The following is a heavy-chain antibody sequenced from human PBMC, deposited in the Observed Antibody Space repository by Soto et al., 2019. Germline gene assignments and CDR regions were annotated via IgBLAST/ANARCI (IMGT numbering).Heavy chain of an antibody. Sequence: QLQLQESGPGLVKPSETLSLTCTVSGGSISSSSYYWGWIRQPPGKGLEWIGSIHYSGSTYYNPSLKSRVTISVDTSKNQFSLKLSSVTAADTAVYYCASDCSGGSCYWGQGTLVTVSS. D-gene: IGHD2-15*01. CDR3: ASDCSGGSCY. CDR2: IHYSGST. J-gene: IGHJ4*02. V-gene: IGHV4-39*01. CDR1: GGSISSSSYY.